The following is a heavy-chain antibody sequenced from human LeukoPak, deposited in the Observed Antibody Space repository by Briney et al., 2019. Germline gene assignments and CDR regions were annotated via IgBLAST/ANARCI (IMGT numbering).Heavy chain of an antibody. Sequence: SETLSLTCAVYGGSFSGYYWSWIRQPPGKGLEWIGEINHSGSTNYNPSLKSRVTISIDTSKNYFSLKLNSVIAADTAVYYCARDRPGSYWYFDLWGRGSLVTVSS. V-gene: IGHV4-34*01. CDR2: INHSGST. J-gene: IGHJ2*01. CDR1: GGSFSGYY. D-gene: IGHD3-10*01. CDR3: ARDRPGSYWYFDL.